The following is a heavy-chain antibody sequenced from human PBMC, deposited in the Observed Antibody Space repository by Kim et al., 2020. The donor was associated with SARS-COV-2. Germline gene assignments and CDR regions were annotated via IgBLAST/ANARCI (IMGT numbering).Heavy chain of an antibody. J-gene: IGHJ4*02. Sequence: NHDQKVQGRVTITADESTSTAIMELSSLRSEDTAVYYCARICGDCYPSFDYWGQGTLVTVSS. D-gene: IGHD2-21*02. V-gene: IGHV1-69*01. CDR3: ARICGDCYPSFDY.